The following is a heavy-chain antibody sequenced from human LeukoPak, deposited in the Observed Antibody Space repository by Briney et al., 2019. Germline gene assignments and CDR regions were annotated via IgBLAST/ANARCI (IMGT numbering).Heavy chain of an antibody. CDR3: ARAQVGATIRNNWFDP. CDR2: ISSNGGST. V-gene: IGHV3-64*01. Sequence: GGSLRLSCAASGFTFSSYAMHWVRQAPGKGLEYVSAISSNGGSTHYANSVKGRFTISRDNSKNTLYLQMGSLRAEDMAVYYCARAQVGATIRNNWFDPWGQGTLVTVSS. CDR1: GFTFSSYA. D-gene: IGHD1-26*01. J-gene: IGHJ5*02.